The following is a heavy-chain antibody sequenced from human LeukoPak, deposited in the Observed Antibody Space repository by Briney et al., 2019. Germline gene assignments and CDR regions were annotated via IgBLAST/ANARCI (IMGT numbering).Heavy chain of an antibody. CDR2: ISSSSSYI. V-gene: IGHV3-21*01. Sequence: GGSLRLSCAASGFTLSSYWMNWARQAPGKGLEWVSSISSSSSYIHYADSVKGRFTISRDNAKNSLYLQMNSLRAEDTAVYYCARDLYRIVVVPHYFDYWGQGTLVTVSS. CDR3: ARDLYRIVVVPHYFDY. CDR1: GFTLSSYW. D-gene: IGHD3-22*01. J-gene: IGHJ4*02.